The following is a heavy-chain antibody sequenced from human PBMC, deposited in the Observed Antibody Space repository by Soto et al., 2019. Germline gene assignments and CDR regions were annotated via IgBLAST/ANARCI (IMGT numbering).Heavy chain of an antibody. Sequence: TLSLTCTVSGGSISSYYWSWIRQPPGKGLEWIGYIYYSGSTNYNPSLKSRVTISVDTSKNQFSLKLSSVTAADTAVYYCARVGSEAARPLFDYWGQGTLVTVSS. J-gene: IGHJ4*02. CDR1: GGSISSYY. V-gene: IGHV4-59*01. D-gene: IGHD6-6*01. CDR3: ARVGSEAARPLFDY. CDR2: IYYSGST.